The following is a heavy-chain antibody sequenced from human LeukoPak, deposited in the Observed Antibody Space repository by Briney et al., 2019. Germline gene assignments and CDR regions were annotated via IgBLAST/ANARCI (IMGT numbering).Heavy chain of an antibody. D-gene: IGHD3-10*01. CDR3: ARAKEDYYGSGSYSTYD. J-gene: IGHJ4*02. Sequence: GGSLRLSCAASGFTFSSYWMSWVRQAPGKGLGWVANIKQDGSEKYYVDSVKGRFTISKDNAKNSLYLQMNSLRAEDTAVYYCARAKEDYYGSGSYSTYDWGQGTLVTVSS. V-gene: IGHV3-7*01. CDR1: GFTFSSYW. CDR2: IKQDGSEK.